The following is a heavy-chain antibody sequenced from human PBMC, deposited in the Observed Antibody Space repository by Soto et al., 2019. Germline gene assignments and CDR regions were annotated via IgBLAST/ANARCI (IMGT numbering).Heavy chain of an antibody. CDR3: ARGLAVAYSPALL. CDR1: VYTLTSYY. Sequence: SVKVSCKASVYTLTSYYMHFVRQAPGQGLEWMGVINPGGGSTSYAQKLQGRVTMTRDTSTSTVYMDLSSLRSEDTAVYSCARGLAVAYSPALLWGQGTLVTVSS. J-gene: IGHJ4*02. V-gene: IGHV1-46*01. CDR2: INPGGGST. D-gene: IGHD6-19*01.